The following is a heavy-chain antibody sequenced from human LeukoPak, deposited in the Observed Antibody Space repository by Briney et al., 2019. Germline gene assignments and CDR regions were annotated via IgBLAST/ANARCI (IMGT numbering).Heavy chain of an antibody. CDR3: ARTHYDFWSGYYAFDY. Sequence: ASVKVSCKASGYTFTSYYMHWVRQAPGQGLEWMGIINPSGGSTSYAQKFQGRVTMTRDTSTSTVYMELSSLRSEDTAVYYCARTHYDFWSGYYAFDYWGQGTLVTVSS. CDR2: INPSGGST. V-gene: IGHV1-46*01. D-gene: IGHD3-3*01. CDR1: GYTFTSYY. J-gene: IGHJ4*02.